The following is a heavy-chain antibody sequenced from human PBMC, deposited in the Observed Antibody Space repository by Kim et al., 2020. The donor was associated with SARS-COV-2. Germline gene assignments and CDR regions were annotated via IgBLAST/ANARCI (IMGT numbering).Heavy chain of an antibody. J-gene: IGHJ3*02. V-gene: IGHV3-30*18. CDR1: GFTFSSYG. Sequence: GGSLRLSCAASGFTFSSYGMHWVRQAPGKGLEWVAVISYDGSNKYYADSVKGLFTISRDNSKNTLYLQMNSLRAEDTAVYYCAKVHRIYQLLLSAFDIWGQGTMVTVSS. D-gene: IGHD2-2*01. CDR2: ISYDGSNK. CDR3: AKVHRIYQLLLSAFDI.